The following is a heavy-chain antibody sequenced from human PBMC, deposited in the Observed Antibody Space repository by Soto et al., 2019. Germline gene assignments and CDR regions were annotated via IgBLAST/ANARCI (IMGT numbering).Heavy chain of an antibody. CDR3: ARGEMATITPAAFDI. CDR1: GFTFSSYG. V-gene: IGHV3-33*01. J-gene: IGHJ3*02. Sequence: LRLSCAASGFTFSSYGMHWVRQAPGKGLEWVAVIWYDGSNKYYADSVKGRFTISRDNSKNTLYLQMNSLRAEDTAVYYCARGEMATITPAAFDIWGQGTMVTVSS. D-gene: IGHD5-12*01. CDR2: IWYDGSNK.